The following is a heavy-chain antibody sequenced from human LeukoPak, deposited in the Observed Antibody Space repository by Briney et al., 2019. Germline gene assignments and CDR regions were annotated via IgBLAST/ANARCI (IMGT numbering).Heavy chain of an antibody. J-gene: IGHJ5*02. V-gene: IGHV4-39*01. CDR3: ARRGRIVVVPAATYGDWFDP. CDR1: GGSVSSSSYY. CDR2: IYYSGST. D-gene: IGHD2-2*01. Sequence: SETLSLTCTVSGGSVSSSSYYWDWIRQPPGKGLEWIGSIYYSGSTYYNPSLKSRVTISVDTSKNQFSLKLSSVTAADTAVYYCARRGRIVVVPAATYGDWFDPWGQGTLVTVSS.